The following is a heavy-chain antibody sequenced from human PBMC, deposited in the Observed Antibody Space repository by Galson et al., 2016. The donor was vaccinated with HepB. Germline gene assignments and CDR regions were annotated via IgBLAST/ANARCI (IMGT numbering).Heavy chain of an antibody. Sequence: SVKVSCKASGYTSTSYGISWVRQAPGQGLEWMGWISAYNGNTNYVKKLQGRVTMTTDTSTSTAYMELRSLRSDDTAVYYCARPMPYSGSYIYWGQGTLVTVSS. J-gene: IGHJ4*02. V-gene: IGHV1-18*01. CDR1: GYTSTSYG. CDR2: ISAYNGNT. CDR3: ARPMPYSGSYIY. D-gene: IGHD1-26*01.